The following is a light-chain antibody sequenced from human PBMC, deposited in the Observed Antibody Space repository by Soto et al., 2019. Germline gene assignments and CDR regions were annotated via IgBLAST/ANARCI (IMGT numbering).Light chain of an antibody. CDR3: QVWDSSSDHRYV. V-gene: IGLV3-21*04. J-gene: IGLJ1*01. CDR2: YDS. CDR1: NIGSKS. Sequence: SYELTQPPSVSVAPGKTARITCGGNNIGSKSVHWYQQKPGQAPVLVIYYDSDRPSGIPERFSGSNSGNTATLTISRVEAGDGADYYCQVWDSSSDHRYVFGTGTKVTVL.